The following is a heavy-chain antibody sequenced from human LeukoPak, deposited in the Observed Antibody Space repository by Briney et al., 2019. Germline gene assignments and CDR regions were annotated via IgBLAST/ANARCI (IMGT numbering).Heavy chain of an antibody. Sequence: SETLSLTCGVSDYSIISDYYWGWIRQPPGKGLEWIGSIYHSGSTYYNPSLKSRVTISVDTSKNQFSLKLTSVTAADTAVYYCAREGTSGTSWFDPWGQGTLVTVSS. CDR2: IYHSGST. J-gene: IGHJ5*02. CDR3: AREGTSGTSWFDP. CDR1: DYSIISDYY. V-gene: IGHV4-38-2*02. D-gene: IGHD3-10*01.